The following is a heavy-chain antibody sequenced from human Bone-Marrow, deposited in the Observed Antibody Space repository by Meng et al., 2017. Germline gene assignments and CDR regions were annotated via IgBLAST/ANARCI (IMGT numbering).Heavy chain of an antibody. J-gene: IGHJ6*02. Sequence: SVKVSCKASGGTFSSYAISWVRQAPGQGLEWMGGIIPIFGTANYAQKFQGRVTITADKSTSTAYMELSSLRSEDTAVYYCASGITMVRGVIITPPWGTAVTVTDVWGQGTTVTVS. CDR1: GGTFSSYA. CDR3: ASGITMVRGVIITPPWGTAVTVTDV. D-gene: IGHD3-10*01. CDR2: IIPIFGTA. V-gene: IGHV1-69*06.